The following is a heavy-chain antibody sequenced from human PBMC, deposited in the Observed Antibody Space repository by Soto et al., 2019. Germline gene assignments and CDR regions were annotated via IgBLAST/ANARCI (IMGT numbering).Heavy chain of an antibody. V-gene: IGHV4-39*02. CDR2: IYYSGST. CDR3: ARDHCSGGSCYGGLDP. D-gene: IGHD2-15*01. CDR1: GGSISSSSYY. J-gene: IGHJ5*02. Sequence: QLQLQESGPGLVKPSETLSLTCTVSGGSISSSSYYWGWIRQPPGKGLEWIGSIYYSGSTYYNPSLKRRINISVDTSKTQFSLKLSSVTAADTAVYYCARDHCSGGSCYGGLDPWGQGTLVTVSS.